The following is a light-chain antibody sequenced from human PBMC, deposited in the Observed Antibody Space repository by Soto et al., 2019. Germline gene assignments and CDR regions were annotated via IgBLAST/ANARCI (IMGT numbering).Light chain of an antibody. Sequence: IVLTHSPGTLSLSPGERATLSCRASQSVSSNYLAWYQQKPGQAPRLLMYGVSRRATGIPDRFSGSGSGTDFSLTISRLEPEDFAVYYCQQYGRSPKFGQGTKVDIK. CDR1: QSVSSNY. CDR3: QQYGRSPK. V-gene: IGKV3-20*01. J-gene: IGKJ1*01. CDR2: GVS.